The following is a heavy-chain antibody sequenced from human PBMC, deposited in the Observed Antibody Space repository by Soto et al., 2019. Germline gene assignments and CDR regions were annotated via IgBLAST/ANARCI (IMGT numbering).Heavy chain of an antibody. CDR3: ARGKITGSVYPPFDY. J-gene: IGHJ4*02. Sequence: GASVKVSCKASGYTFTSYGISWVRQAPGQGLEWMGGIIPIFGTANYAQKFQGRVTITADESTSTAYMELSSLRSEDTAVYYCARGKITGSVYPPFDYWGQGTLVTVSS. CDR1: GYTFTSYG. D-gene: IGHD5-12*01. V-gene: IGHV1-69*13. CDR2: IIPIFGTA.